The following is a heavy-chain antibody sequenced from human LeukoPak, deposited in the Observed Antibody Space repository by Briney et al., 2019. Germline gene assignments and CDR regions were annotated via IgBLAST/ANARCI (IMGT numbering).Heavy chain of an antibody. D-gene: IGHD5-12*01. V-gene: IGHV3-23*01. CDR3: AKDQKPDSGYDIDY. J-gene: IGHJ4*02. CDR1: GLTISTYG. Sequence: GGSLRLSCAASGLTISTYGMNWVRQAPRKGLEWVSVIFGSGDSTYYADSVKGRFTISRDRSKNTLYLEMHSLRADDTAVYYCAKDQKPDSGYDIDYWGQGTLVTVSS. CDR2: IFGSGDST.